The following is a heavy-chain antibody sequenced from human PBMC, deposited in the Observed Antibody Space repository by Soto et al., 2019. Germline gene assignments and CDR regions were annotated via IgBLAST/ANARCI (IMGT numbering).Heavy chain of an antibody. Sequence: QVQPVQSGAEVKKPGASVKVSCKASGYTFSSYYMHWVRQAPGQGLEWMGIINPSGGSTSYAQKFQGRVSMTRDTSTSAVYMEVSSLRSEDTAVYYCARASVSGRRFDCWGQGTLVTVSS. CDR3: ARASVSGRRFDC. D-gene: IGHD6-19*01. CDR2: INPSGGST. V-gene: IGHV1-46*03. J-gene: IGHJ4*02. CDR1: GYTFSSYY.